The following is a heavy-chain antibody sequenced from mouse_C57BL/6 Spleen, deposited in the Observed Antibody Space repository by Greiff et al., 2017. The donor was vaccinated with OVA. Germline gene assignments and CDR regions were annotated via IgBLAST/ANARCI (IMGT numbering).Heavy chain of an antibody. CDR2: INPNNGGT. D-gene: IGHD2-5*01. J-gene: IGHJ3*01. CDR3: ARETYYSNDRFAY. V-gene: IGHV1-26*01. CDR1: GYTFTDYY. Sequence: VQLQQSGPELVKPGASVKISCKASGYTFTDYYMNWVKQSHGKSLEWIGDINPNNGGTSYNQKFKGKATLTVDKSSSTAYMELRSLTSEDSAVYYCARETYYSNDRFAYWGQGTMVTVAA.